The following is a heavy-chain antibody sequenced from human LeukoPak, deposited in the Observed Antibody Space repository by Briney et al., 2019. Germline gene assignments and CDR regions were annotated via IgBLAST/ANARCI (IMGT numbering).Heavy chain of an antibody. CDR1: GFTVSSNC. V-gene: IGHV3-66*02. J-gene: IGHJ4*02. CDR2: IYSGGST. Sequence: GGSLRLSCAASGFTVSSNCMSWVRQAPGKGLEWVSVIYSGGSTYYADSVKGRFTISRDNSKNTPYLQMNSLKAEDTAVEYWARIWQRYFDYWGQGTLVTVSS. D-gene: IGHD3-10*01. CDR3: ARIWQRYFDY.